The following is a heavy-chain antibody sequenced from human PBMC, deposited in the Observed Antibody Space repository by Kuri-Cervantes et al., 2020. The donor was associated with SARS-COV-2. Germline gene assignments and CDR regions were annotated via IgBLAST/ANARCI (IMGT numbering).Heavy chain of an antibody. Sequence: LSLTCAASGFTFSSYEMNWVRQAPGKGLEWVSYISSSGSTIYYADSVKGRFTISRDNSKNTLYLQMNSLRAEDTAVYYCARGGGPGYYYGMDVWGQGTTVTVSS. J-gene: IGHJ6*02. V-gene: IGHV3-48*03. D-gene: IGHD3-16*01. CDR3: ARGGGPGYYYGMDV. CDR2: ISSSGSTI. CDR1: GFTFSSYE.